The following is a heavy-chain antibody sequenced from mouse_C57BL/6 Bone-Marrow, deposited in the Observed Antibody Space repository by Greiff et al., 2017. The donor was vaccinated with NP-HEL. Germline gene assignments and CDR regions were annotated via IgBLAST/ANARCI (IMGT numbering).Heavy chain of an antibody. CDR2: INPSSGYT. Sequence: VQLQQSGAELAKPGASVKLSCKASGYTFTSYWMHWVKQRPGQGLEWIGYINPSSGYTKYNQKFKDKATLTADKSSSTAYMQLSSLTYADSAVYYCARKNYSNYDWFAYWGQGTLVTVSA. V-gene: IGHV1-7*01. CDR3: ARKNYSNYDWFAY. D-gene: IGHD2-5*01. J-gene: IGHJ3*01. CDR1: GYTFTSYW.